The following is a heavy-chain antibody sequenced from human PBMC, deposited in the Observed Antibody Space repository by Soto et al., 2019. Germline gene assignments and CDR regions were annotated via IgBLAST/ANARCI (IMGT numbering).Heavy chain of an antibody. J-gene: IGHJ4*02. CDR1: GGSISSYY. V-gene: IGHV4-59*01. CDR2: IYYTGST. CDR3: ASGLGDYYDSSGYYPSYFDY. Sequence: SETLSLTCTVSGGSISSYYWSWIRQPPGKGLEWIGYIYYTGSTNYNPSLKSRVTISVDTSKNQFSLKLSSVTAEDTAVYYCASGLGDYYDSSGYYPSYFDYWGQGTLVTVS. D-gene: IGHD3-22*01.